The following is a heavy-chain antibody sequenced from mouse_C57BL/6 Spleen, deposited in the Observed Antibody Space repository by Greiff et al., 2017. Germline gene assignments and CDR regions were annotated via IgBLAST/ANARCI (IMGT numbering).Heavy chain of an antibody. D-gene: IGHD3-2*02. CDR1: GYTFTDYN. CDR2: INPNNGGT. J-gene: IGHJ2*01. CDR3: ARTEGSSGCVLYFDY. Sequence: EVQLQQSGPELVKPGASVKISCKASGYTFTDYNMDWVKQSHGQSLEWIGDINPNNGGTIYNQKFKGKATLTVDKSSSTAYMELRSLTSEDTAVYYCARTEGSSGCVLYFDYWGQGTPLTVSS. V-gene: IGHV1-18*01.